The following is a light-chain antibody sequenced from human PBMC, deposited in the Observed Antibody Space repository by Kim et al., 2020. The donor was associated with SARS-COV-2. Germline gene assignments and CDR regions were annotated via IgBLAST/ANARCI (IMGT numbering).Light chain of an antibody. Sequence: LSPWERATLSCRASQGVSSSLAWYRQKPGQAPRLLLYDASNRATGIPARFSGSGSGTDFTLTISSLEPEDFAVYYCQQRSNWPPYTFGQGTKLEI. CDR1: QGVSSS. CDR2: DAS. CDR3: QQRSNWPPYT. V-gene: IGKV3-11*01. J-gene: IGKJ2*01.